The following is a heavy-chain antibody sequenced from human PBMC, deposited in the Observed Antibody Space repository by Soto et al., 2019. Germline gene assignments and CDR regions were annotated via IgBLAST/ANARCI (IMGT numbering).Heavy chain of an antibody. Sequence: QVQLQESGPRLVKPSETLSLTCTVSGGSMIAYYWNWMRQPPGKGLHWIGYTYYSGSTTYNPSLKRRVTISVDSSTNQFSLKLDSVTPADTAVYYCARVRGTAGKRYFDYWGPGTLVTVSS. V-gene: IGHV4-59*01. D-gene: IGHD6-13*01. CDR2: TYYSGST. J-gene: IGHJ4*02. CDR1: GGSMIAYY. CDR3: ARVRGTAGKRYFDY.